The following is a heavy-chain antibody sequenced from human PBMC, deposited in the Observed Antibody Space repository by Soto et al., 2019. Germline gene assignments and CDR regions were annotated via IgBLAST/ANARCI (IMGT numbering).Heavy chain of an antibody. CDR1: GGTFSSCA. V-gene: IGHV1-69*13. D-gene: IGHD3-22*01. J-gene: IGHJ4*02. CDR2: IIPIFGTA. Sequence: SVKVSCKASGGTFSSCAISWVRQARGQGLEWMGGIIPIFGTANYAQKFQGRVTITADESTSTAYMELSSLRSEDTAVYYCARDSGRYYYDSSGSIDYWGQGTLVTVSS. CDR3: ARDSGRYYYDSSGSIDY.